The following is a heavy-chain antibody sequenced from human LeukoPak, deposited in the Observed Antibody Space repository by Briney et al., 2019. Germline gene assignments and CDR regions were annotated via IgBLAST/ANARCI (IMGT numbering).Heavy chain of an antibody. CDR3: ARKAVGTPYYFDS. Sequence: GESLMISCKSFGFIFVSYWIGWARQMPGDGLEWMGIIYSGDSDTKYSPSFQGQVTISADKSISTTYLQWSSLKASDTAMYYCARKAVGTPYYFDSWCPGTLVTVSS. V-gene: IGHV5-51*01. D-gene: IGHD4-23*01. CDR2: IYSGDSDT. CDR1: GFIFVSYW. J-gene: IGHJ4*02.